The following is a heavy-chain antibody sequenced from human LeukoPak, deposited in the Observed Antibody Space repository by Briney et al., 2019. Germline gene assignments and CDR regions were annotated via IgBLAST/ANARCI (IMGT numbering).Heavy chain of an antibody. CDR2: INPNSGGT. CDR1: GYTFTGHY. V-gene: IGHV1-2*02. J-gene: IGHJ6*03. CDR3: ARGPEGYYYYYMDV. Sequence: GASVKVSCKASGYTFTGHYIHWVRQAPGRGLEWMGWINPNSGGTKYAQKFQGRVTMTRDTSISTAYMELSSLRSEDTAVYYCARGPEGYYYYYMDVWGKGTTVTVSS.